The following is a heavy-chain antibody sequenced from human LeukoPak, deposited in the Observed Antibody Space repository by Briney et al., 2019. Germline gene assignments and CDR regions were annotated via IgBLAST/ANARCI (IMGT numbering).Heavy chain of an antibody. CDR1: GGSISSGGYY. CDR2: IYYSGST. CDR3: ARGPMVPPYFDY. Sequence: SETLSLTCTVSGGSISSGGYYWSWIRQHPGKGLEWIGYIYYSGSTNYNPSLKSRVTISLDTSKNQFSLKLSSVTAADTAVYYCARGPMVPPYFDYWGQGTLVTVSS. V-gene: IGHV4-31*03. D-gene: IGHD3-10*01. J-gene: IGHJ4*02.